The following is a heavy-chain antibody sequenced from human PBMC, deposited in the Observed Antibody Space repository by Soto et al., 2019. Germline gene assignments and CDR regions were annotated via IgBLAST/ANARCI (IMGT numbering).Heavy chain of an antibody. D-gene: IGHD6-13*01. Sequence: QVQLQESGPGLVKPSGTLSLTCAVSGGSISSSNWWSWVRQPPGKGLEWIGEIYHSGSTNYNPSLKSRATITVDTSKNRFSLMLSSVPAADTAVYYCARVFMAAAGTVFGDNDAFDIWGKGTMVTVSS. CDR2: IYHSGST. CDR3: ARVFMAAAGTVFGDNDAFDI. V-gene: IGHV4-4*02. J-gene: IGHJ3*02. CDR1: GGSISSSNW.